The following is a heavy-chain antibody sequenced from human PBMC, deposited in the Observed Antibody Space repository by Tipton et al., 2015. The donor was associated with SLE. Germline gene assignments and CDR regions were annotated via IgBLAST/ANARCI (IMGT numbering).Heavy chain of an antibody. Sequence: TLFLTCTVSGGSVSSGSYYWSWIRQPAGKGLEWIGYIYTSGSTNYNPSLKSRVTISVDTSKNQFSLKLSSVTAADTAVYYCARDVTMVRGVRGFDYWGQGTLVTVSS. CDR2: IYTSGST. V-gene: IGHV4-61*09. CDR1: GGSVSSGSYY. J-gene: IGHJ4*02. D-gene: IGHD3-10*01. CDR3: ARDVTMVRGVRGFDY.